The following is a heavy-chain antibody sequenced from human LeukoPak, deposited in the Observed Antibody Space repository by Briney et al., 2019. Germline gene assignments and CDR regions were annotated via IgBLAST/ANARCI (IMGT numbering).Heavy chain of an antibody. CDR2: ISSSSSTI. J-gene: IGHJ6*04. CDR3: AELGITMIGGV. Sequence: GGSLXLSCAASGFTFSSYSMNWVRQAPGKGLEWVSYISSSSSTIYYADSVKGRFTISRDNAKNSLYLQMNSLRAEDTAVYYCAELGITMIGGVWGKGTTVTISS. D-gene: IGHD3-10*02. V-gene: IGHV3-48*04. CDR1: GFTFSSYS.